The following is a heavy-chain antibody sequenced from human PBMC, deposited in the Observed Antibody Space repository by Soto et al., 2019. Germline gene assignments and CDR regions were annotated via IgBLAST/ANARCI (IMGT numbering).Heavy chain of an antibody. D-gene: IGHD4-17*01. J-gene: IGHJ6*02. Sequence: PGESLKISRKGSGYSFTSYWISWVRQMPGKGLEWMGRIDPSDSYTNYSPSFQGHVTISADKSISTAYLQWSSLKASDTAMYYCTLRSMYYYYGMDVWGQGTTVTVSS. CDR3: TLRSMYYYYGMDV. V-gene: IGHV5-10-1*01. CDR2: IDPSDSYT. CDR1: GYSFTSYW.